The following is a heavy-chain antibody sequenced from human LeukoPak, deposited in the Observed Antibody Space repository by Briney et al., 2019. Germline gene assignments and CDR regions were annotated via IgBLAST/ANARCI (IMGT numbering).Heavy chain of an antibody. CDR1: GFTFSSYW. Sequence: GGSLRLSCAASGFTFSSYWMSWVRQAPGKGLEWVANIKQDGSEKYYVDSVKGRFTISRDSSKNTLYLQIDSLRADDAAVYYCAAPLTGLHYWGQGTLVAVSS. V-gene: IGHV3-7*03. J-gene: IGHJ4*02. D-gene: IGHD1-14*01. CDR3: AAPLTGLHY. CDR2: IKQDGSEK.